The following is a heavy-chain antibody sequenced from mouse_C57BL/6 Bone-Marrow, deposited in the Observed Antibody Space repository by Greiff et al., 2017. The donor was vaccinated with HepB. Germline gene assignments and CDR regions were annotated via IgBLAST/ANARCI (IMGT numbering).Heavy chain of an antibody. CDR3: ARSYGSSFFDY. Sequence: QVHLQQPGAELVMPGASVKLSCKASGYTFTSYWMHWVKQRPGQGLEWIGEIDPSDSYTNYNQKFKGKSTLTVDKSSSTAYMQLSSLTSEDSAVYYCARSYGSSFFDYWGQGTTLTVSS. D-gene: IGHD1-1*01. V-gene: IGHV1-69*01. CDR2: IDPSDSYT. J-gene: IGHJ2*01. CDR1: GYTFTSYW.